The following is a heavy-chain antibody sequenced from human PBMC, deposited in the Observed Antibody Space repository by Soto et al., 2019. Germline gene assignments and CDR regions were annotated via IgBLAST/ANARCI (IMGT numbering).Heavy chain of an antibody. Sequence: QVQLQESGPGLLKPSQTLSLTCTVSGASITSGGFFWSWIRQLPGKGLEWIGYIYYRGNSGYNPSLESRATISVDTSRNQLSLQLKSVTAADTAVYFCAGGVVRGLVLTDAFDIWGQGTMVTVAS. CDR1: GASITSGGFF. D-gene: IGHD3-10*01. J-gene: IGHJ3*02. CDR3: AGGVVRGLVLTDAFDI. CDR2: IYYRGNS. V-gene: IGHV4-31*03.